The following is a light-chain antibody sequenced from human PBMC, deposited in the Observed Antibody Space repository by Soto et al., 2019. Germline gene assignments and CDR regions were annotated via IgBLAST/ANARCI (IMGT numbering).Light chain of an antibody. CDR2: DTS. Sequence: EIVLTQSPATLSLSPGEGATLSCRASQGIVDTLAWYQHKPGPTPRLLIYDTSTRATGAPARFSGSSSGTEFTLTISSLQSEDFAVYYCQHYNSWPVTFGGGTKVDIK. J-gene: IGKJ4*01. CDR3: QHYNSWPVT. CDR1: QGIVDT. V-gene: IGKV3D-15*01.